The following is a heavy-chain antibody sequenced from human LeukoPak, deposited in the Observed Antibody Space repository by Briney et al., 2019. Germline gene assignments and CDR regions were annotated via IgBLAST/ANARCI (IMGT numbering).Heavy chain of an antibody. CDR2: FDPEDGET. Sequence: ASVKVSCKVSGYTLTELSMHWVRQAPGKGLEWMGGFDPEDGETIYAQKFQGRVTMTEDTSTDTAYMELSSLRSEDTAVYYCAREGYYDILTGYYPNWFDPWGQGTLVTVSS. CDR3: AREGYYDILTGYYPNWFDP. J-gene: IGHJ5*02. V-gene: IGHV1-24*01. CDR1: GYTLTELS. D-gene: IGHD3-9*01.